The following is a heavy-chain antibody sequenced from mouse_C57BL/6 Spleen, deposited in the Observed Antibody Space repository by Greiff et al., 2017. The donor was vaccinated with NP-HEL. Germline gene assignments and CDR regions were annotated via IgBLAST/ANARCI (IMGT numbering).Heavy chain of an antibody. CDR2: IHPNSGST. Sequence: QVQLQQPGAELVKPGASVKLSCKASGYTFTSYWMHWVKQRPGQGLEWIGLIHPNSGSTNYNEKLKSKATLTVDKSSITAYMQLSSLTSEDSAVDYCVIYYDYDDAMYYWGQGTSVTVSS. D-gene: IGHD2-4*01. V-gene: IGHV1-64*01. CDR1: GYTFTSYW. CDR3: VIYYDYDDAMYY. J-gene: IGHJ4*01.